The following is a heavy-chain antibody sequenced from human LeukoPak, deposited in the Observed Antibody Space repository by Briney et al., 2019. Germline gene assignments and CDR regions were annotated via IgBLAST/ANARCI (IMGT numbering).Heavy chain of an antibody. CDR1: GYTFTVYY. J-gene: IGHJ4*02. CDR3: ARVASVVVVAADRFDFDY. D-gene: IGHD2-15*01. CDR2: INPNSGGT. Sequence: ASVTVSFTASGYTFTVYYMHWVRQAPGQGLEWMGWINPNSGGTNYAQKFQGRVTMTRDTSISTAYMELSRLRSDDTAVYYCARVASVVVVAADRFDFDYWGQGTLVTVSS. V-gene: IGHV1-2*02.